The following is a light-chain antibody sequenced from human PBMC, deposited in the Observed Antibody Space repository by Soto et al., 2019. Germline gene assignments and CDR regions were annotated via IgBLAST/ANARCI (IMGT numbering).Light chain of an antibody. CDR3: CSYAGSSTPLYV. CDR1: SSDVGSYNL. Sequence: LTQPASVSGSPGQSITISCTGTSSDVGSYNLVSWYQQHPGKAPKLTIYEGSKRPSGISNSFSGSKSGNTASLTISGLQAEDEADYYCCSYAGSSTPLYVFGTGTKVTVL. V-gene: IGLV2-23*01. J-gene: IGLJ1*01. CDR2: EGS.